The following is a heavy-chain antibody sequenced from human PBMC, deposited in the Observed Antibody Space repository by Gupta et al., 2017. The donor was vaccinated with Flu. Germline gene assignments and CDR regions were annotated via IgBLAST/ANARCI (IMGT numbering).Heavy chain of an antibody. CDR1: GFTFSSYS. Sequence: EVQLVESGGGLVQPGGSLRLSCAASGFTFSSYSMNWVRQAPGKGLEWVSYISSSSSTIYYADSVKGRFTISRDNAKNSLYLQMNSLRAEDTAVYYCARAKIVPAAIWGFDPWGQGTLVTVSS. V-gene: IGHV3-48*01. D-gene: IGHD2-2*02. CDR3: ARAKIVPAAIWGFDP. J-gene: IGHJ5*02. CDR2: ISSSSSTI.